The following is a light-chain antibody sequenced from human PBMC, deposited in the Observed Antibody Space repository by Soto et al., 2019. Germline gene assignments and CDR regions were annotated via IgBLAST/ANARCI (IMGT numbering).Light chain of an antibody. J-gene: IGKJ1*01. CDR3: QQYNVYSRT. CDR1: PSISSW. V-gene: IGKV1-5*03. Sequence: DSQMTQSPSTLSASAGCRFTISCRASPSISSWLAWYQQKPGKAPKLLIYKASTLESGVTSRFSGSQFGTEVNITLSRLQPADFETDYCQQYNVYSRTFGQGTKVDIK. CDR2: KAS.